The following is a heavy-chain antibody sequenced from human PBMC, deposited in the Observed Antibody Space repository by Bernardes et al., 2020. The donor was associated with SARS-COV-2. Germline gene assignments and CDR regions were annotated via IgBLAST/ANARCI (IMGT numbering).Heavy chain of an antibody. V-gene: IGHV4-30-4*01. D-gene: IGHD5-12*01. CDR2: IYKGGNA. CDR1: GASISFGDYY. Sequence: SETLSLTCTVSGASISFGDYYWSWFRQPPGKGLEWIGYIYKGGNAFYHPSLKSRLTISVDTSKNQFSLSLTSVTAADTAVYFCARQGGYLLVSGEYTWFDPWGQGALVTVAS. J-gene: IGHJ5*02. CDR3: ARQGGYLLVSGEYTWFDP.